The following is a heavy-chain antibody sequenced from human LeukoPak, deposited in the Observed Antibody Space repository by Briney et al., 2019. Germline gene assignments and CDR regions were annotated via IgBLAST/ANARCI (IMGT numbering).Heavy chain of an antibody. CDR2: IIPILGIA. J-gene: IGHJ6*03. D-gene: IGHD3-3*01. CDR1: GGTFSSYA. CDR3: AREVTIFGVVIMGYYYYMDV. V-gene: IGHV1-69*04. Sequence: ASVKVSCKASGGTFSSYAISWARQAPGQGLEWMGRIIPILGIANYAQKFQGRVTITADKSTSTAYMELSSLRSEDTAVYYCAREVTIFGVVIMGYYYYMDVWGKGTTVTVSS.